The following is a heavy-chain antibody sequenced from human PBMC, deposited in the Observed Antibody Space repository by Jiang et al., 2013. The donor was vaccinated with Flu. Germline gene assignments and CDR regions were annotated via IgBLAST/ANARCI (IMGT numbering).Heavy chain of an antibody. D-gene: IGHD3-10*01. CDR3: AGYRVVRGGRFDY. Sequence: GSGLVKPSETLSLTCTVSGGSISSYYWSWIRQPPGKGLEWIGYIYYSGSTNYNPSLKSRVTISVDTSKNQFSLKLSSVTAADTAVYYCAGYRVVRGGRFDYWGQGTLVTVSS. CDR2: IYYSGST. J-gene: IGHJ4*02. CDR1: GGSISSYY. V-gene: IGHV4-59*01.